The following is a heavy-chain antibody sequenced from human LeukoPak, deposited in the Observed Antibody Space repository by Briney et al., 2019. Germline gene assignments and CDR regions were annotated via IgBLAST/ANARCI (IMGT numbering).Heavy chain of an antibody. CDR2: INPNSGGI. J-gene: IGHJ4*02. CDR1: GYTFTGYY. V-gene: IGHV1-2*02. Sequence: GASVKVSCKASGYTFTGYYMHWVRQAPGQGLEWMGWINPNSGGINYAQKFQGRVTMTRDTSISTAYMELSNLRSDDTAMYYCAREIDASGYYPSDDCWGQGTLVTVSS. D-gene: IGHD3-22*01. CDR3: AREIDASGYYPSDDC.